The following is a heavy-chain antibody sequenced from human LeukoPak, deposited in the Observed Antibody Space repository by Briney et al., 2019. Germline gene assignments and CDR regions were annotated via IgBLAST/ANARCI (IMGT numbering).Heavy chain of an antibody. D-gene: IGHD3-10*01. Sequence: VGALRLSCAAPGFTLSRKLRSSGRETPQQSLEWVATIKQDGSVTYYVDSVKGRFTTSRDNAKNSLHLQMNSLRAEDAAVFYCARMDYYTSGTYTYPNFDYWGQGTLVTVSS. CDR1: GFTLSRKL. J-gene: IGHJ4*02. CDR3: ARMDYYTSGTYTYPNFDY. CDR2: IKQDGSVT. V-gene: IGHV3-7*03.